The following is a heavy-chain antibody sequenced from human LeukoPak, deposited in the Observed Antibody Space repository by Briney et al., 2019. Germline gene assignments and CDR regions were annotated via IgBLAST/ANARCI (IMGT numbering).Heavy chain of an antibody. V-gene: IGHV1-46*01. CDR3: ARDRSGTYYGWFDP. CDR2: INPRGDGT. CDR1: GYSSTNYY. Sequence: ASVKVSCKASGYSSTNYYMHWVRQTPGQGLEWMGIINPRGDGTSYAPKFQGRVTMTRDTSTGTDYMELNSLRSEDTAVYYCARDRSGTYYGWFDPWGQGTLVTVSS. J-gene: IGHJ5*02. D-gene: IGHD1-26*01.